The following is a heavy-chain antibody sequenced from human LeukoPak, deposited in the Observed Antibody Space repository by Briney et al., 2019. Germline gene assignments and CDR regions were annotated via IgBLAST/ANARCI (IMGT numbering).Heavy chain of an antibody. CDR2: ISYDGRNK. D-gene: IGHD2-2*01. V-gene: IGHV3-30*18. Sequence: GGSLRLSCAASGFTFNNYGMHWVRQAPGKGLEWVAVISYDGRNKHYPDSVKGRFTISRDTSTDTLWLQMDSLRTEDTAVYYCAKGPLRGTAAAIDYWGQGTLVTVSS. CDR3: AKGPLRGTAAAIDY. CDR1: GFTFNNYG. J-gene: IGHJ4*02.